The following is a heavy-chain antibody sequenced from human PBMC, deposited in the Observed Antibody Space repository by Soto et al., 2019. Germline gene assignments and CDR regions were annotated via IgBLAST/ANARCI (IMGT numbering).Heavy chain of an antibody. J-gene: IGHJ1*01. CDR1: GGSISRGGYY. D-gene: IGHD2-15*01. CDR2: IYYSGST. V-gene: IGHV4-31*03. Sequence: SETLSLTCTVSGGSISRGGYYWSWIRQHPGKGLEWIGYIYYSGSTYYNPSLKSRVTISVDTSKNQFSLKLSSVTAADTAVYYCARAYGCSGGSCYSSYFQHWGQGTLVTVSS. CDR3: ARAYGCSGGSCYSSYFQH.